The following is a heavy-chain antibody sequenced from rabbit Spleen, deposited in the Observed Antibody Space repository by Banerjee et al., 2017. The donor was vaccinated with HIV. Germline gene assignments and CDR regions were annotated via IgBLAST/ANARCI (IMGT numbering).Heavy chain of an antibody. V-gene: IGHV1S40*01. J-gene: IGHJ4*01. CDR2: IYGGSFSSP. CDR3: ARGSATMTMVITGYYLAL. CDR1: GFSFSSDYY. D-gene: IGHD2-1*01. Sequence: QSLEESGGDLVKPGAPLTLTCTASGFSFSSDYYMCWVRQAPGKGLECIACIYGGSFSSPYYASWARGRFTISKASSTTVTLQMTSLTAADTATYFCARGSATMTMVITGYYLALWGPGTLVPVS.